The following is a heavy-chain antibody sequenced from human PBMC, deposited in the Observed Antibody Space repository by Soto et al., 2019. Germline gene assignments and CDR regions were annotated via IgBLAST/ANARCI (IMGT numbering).Heavy chain of an antibody. J-gene: IGHJ4*01. V-gene: IGHV3-23*01. D-gene: IGHD2-8*01. Sequence: GGSLRLSCAASGFTFDSPYSHGMSWVRQSPGKGPEWVSTISSNGANTHYAESVKGRFTVSKDASRNTVHLHMNSLRAEDTATYFCVSWVSAHFDYWGHGTPVTVSS. CDR3: VSWVSAHFDY. CDR1: GFTFDSPYSHG. CDR2: ISSNGANT.